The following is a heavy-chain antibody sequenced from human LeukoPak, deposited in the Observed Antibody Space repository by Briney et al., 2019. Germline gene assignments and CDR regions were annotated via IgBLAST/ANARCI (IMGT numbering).Heavy chain of an antibody. D-gene: IGHD3-22*01. Sequence: ASVKVSCKASGYTFTSYAIHWVRQAPGQRLEWMGWINAGNDNTKYSQKFQGRVTITRDTSASTAYMELSGLRSEDTAVYYCARSLVYSHDTSGYYYFDSWGQGTLVTVSS. CDR1: GYTFTSYA. V-gene: IGHV1-3*01. CDR2: INAGNDNT. CDR3: ARSLVYSHDTSGYYYFDS. J-gene: IGHJ4*02.